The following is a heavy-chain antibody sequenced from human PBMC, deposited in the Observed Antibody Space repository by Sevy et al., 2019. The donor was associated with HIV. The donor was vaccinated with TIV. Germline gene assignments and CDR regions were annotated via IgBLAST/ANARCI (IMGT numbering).Heavy chain of an antibody. CDR3: ARDSTTRPRVLDY. CDR2: IYFTGNT. J-gene: IGHJ4*02. V-gene: IGHV4-59*01. CDR1: GGSISSYF. Sequence: AESLSLTCSVSGGSISSYFWTWVRQSPGKGLERIGNIYFTGNTDYSPSLKSRVSLSLDTSKSQFSLTLNSVTAADTAVYYCARDSTTRPRVLDYWGQGTLVIVSS. D-gene: IGHD1-1*01.